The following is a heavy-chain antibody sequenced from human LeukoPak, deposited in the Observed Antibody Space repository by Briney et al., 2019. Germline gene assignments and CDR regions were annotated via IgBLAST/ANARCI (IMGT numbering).Heavy chain of an antibody. CDR3: AKNYESSGYHVGFDP. CDR2: ISGSGGTT. V-gene: IGHV3-23*01. D-gene: IGHD3-22*01. Sequence: GGSLRLSCAASGFTFSSYAMSWVREAPGKGLEWVSAISGSGGTTFYADSVKGRFTISRDNSKNTLYLQMSSLRAEDTAVYYCAKNYESSGYHVGFDPWGQGTLVTVSS. CDR1: GFTFSSYA. J-gene: IGHJ5*02.